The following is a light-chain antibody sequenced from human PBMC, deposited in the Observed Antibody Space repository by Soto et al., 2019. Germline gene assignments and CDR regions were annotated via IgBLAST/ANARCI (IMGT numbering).Light chain of an antibody. CDR1: QSVNTN. V-gene: IGKV3-15*01. CDR2: GAS. CDR3: QQYNSWPPYT. Sequence: EIVMTQSPATLTVSPGERVTLSCRSSQSVNTNVAWYQQKVGQAPRLIIYGASTRATPIPARFSGSGSGTEFTLTISSIQSEDFATYYCQQYNSWPPYTFGQGTKVDIK. J-gene: IGKJ2*01.